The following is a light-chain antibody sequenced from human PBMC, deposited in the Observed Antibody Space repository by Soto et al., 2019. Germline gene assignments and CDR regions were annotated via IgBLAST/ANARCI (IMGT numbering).Light chain of an antibody. Sequence: DIQMTQSPSTLSASLGDRVTITCRASQSMSRWLAWYQQKPGKAPKLLISDVSNLERGVPSRFSGSGSGTEFTLTISSRETDDVETYYCQQYSSYASFGQGTKVE. J-gene: IGKJ1*01. CDR1: QSMSRW. V-gene: IGKV1-5*01. CDR2: DVS. CDR3: QQYSSYAS.